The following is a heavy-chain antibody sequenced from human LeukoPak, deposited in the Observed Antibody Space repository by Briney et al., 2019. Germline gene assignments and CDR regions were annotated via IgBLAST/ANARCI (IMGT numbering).Heavy chain of an antibody. D-gene: IGHD6-19*01. Sequence: SVKVSCKASGGTFSSYAISWVRQAPGQGLEWMGGIIPIFGTANYAQKFQGRVTITTDESMSTAYMELSSLRSEDTAVYYCARGYSSGWFGGDYFDYWGQGTLVTVSS. J-gene: IGHJ4*02. CDR1: GGTFSSYA. V-gene: IGHV1-69*05. CDR2: IIPIFGTA. CDR3: ARGYSSGWFGGDYFDY.